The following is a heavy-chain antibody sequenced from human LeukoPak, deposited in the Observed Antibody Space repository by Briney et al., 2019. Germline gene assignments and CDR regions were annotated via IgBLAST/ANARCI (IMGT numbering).Heavy chain of an antibody. J-gene: IGHJ6*02. CDR1: GGSFSGYY. CDR3: ARHLNYYDSSGYSYNYYYYGMDV. D-gene: IGHD3-22*01. V-gene: IGHV4-34*01. Sequence: PSETLSLTCAVYGGSFSGYYWSWIRQPPGKGLEWIGEINHSGSTNYNPSLKSRVTISVDTSKNQFSLKLSSVTAADTAVYYCARHLNYYDSSGYSYNYYYYGMDVWGQGTTVTVSS. CDR2: INHSGST.